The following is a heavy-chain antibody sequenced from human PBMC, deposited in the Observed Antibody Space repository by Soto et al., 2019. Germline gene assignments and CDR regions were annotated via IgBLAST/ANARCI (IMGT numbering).Heavy chain of an antibody. J-gene: IGHJ4*02. CDR3: ARGYDL. CDR2: SLPMFGTV. CDR1: GGTFSIYT. Sequence: QVQLVQSGAEVKKPGSSVKVSCKVSGGTFSIYTITWVRQAPRLGREWMGRSLPMFGTVNYAQKIQGRVTITADKSTNKAYMELSSLTFDDTDMYSGARGYDLWGQGTLVTVSS. V-gene: IGHV1-69*08.